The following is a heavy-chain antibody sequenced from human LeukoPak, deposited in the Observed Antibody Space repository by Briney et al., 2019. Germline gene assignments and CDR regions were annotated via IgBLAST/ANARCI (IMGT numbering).Heavy chain of an antibody. D-gene: IGHD3-10*01. CDR3: ARLPRGFFGEFLNFDL. CDR1: GGSLSDSY. CDR2: IHHSGST. J-gene: IGHJ4*02. V-gene: IGHV4-34*01. Sequence: PSETLSLTCTVFGGSLSDSYWSWIRQPPGKGLEWIGDIHHSGSTKYNPSLKRPVTISIDTSKNHFSLKLASVTAADTAMYYCARLPRGFFGEFLNFDLWGQGTPVTVSS.